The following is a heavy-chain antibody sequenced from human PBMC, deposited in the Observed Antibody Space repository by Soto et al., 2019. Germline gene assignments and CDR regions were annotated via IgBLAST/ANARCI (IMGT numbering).Heavy chain of an antibody. CDR3: ARGLAWVVTAIPYGMDV. D-gene: IGHD2-21*02. V-gene: IGHV4-34*01. CDR1: GGSFSGYY. CDR2: INHSGST. Sequence: KTSETLSLTCAVYGGSFSGYYWSWIRQPPGKGLEWIGEINHSGSTNYNPSLKSRVTISVDTSKNQFSLKLSSVTAADTAVYYCARGLAWVVTAIPYGMDVWGQGTTVTVSS. J-gene: IGHJ6*02.